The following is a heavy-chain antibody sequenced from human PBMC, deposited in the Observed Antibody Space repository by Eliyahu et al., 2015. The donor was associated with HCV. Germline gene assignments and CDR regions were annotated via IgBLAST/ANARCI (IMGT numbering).Heavy chain of an antibody. D-gene: IGHD3-3*01. CDR1: GFTFNTYT. Sequence: EVRLVESGGGLVRPGGSLRLSCAASGFTFNTYTINWXRQAPGKGLEWVSSISSSANFMYYTDSVKGRFTISRDNAKNSLFLQMNSLRVEDTAVYYCARRSESDFRSGFGAFDIWGQGTMVAVSS. CDR2: ISSSANFM. V-gene: IGHV3-21*06. J-gene: IGHJ3*02. CDR3: ARRSESDFRSGFGAFDI.